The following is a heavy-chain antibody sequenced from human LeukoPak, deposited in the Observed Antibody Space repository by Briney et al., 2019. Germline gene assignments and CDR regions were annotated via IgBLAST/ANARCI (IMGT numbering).Heavy chain of an antibody. CDR3: ARVGYFGSGNYNSFDI. Sequence: PGRSLRLSCAASGFTFSSYGMHWVRQAPGKGLEWVAVISYDGSNKYYADSVKGRFTISRDNSKNTLYLQMNSLRAEDTAVYFCARVGYFGSGNYNSFDIWGRGTMVTVSS. J-gene: IGHJ3*02. CDR1: GFTFSSYG. D-gene: IGHD3-10*01. V-gene: IGHV3-30*03. CDR2: ISYDGSNK.